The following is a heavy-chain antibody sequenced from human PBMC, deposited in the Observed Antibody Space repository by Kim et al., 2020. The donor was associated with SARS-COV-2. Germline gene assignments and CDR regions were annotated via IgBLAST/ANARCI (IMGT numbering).Heavy chain of an antibody. V-gene: IGHV3-23*01. J-gene: IGHJ4*02. D-gene: IGHD5-12*01. Sequence: DDNTYYAESEKDRLTVSGDSARKVLYLQMNSLRADDTAVYYCVKGAWLDYWGPGTLVTVSS. CDR2: DDNT. CDR3: VKGAWLDY.